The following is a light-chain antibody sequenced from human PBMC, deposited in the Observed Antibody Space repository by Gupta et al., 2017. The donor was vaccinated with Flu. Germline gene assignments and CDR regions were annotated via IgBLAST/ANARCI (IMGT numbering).Light chain of an antibody. CDR2: DDS. V-gene: IGLV3-21*02. Sequence: SYVLTQPPSVSVAPGQTARITCGGNNIGSKSVHWYQQKPGQAPVLVVYDDSDRPSGIPERFSGSKSGTTATLTIXRXEAGDEXDYYCQVWDSSSDHVVFGGGTKLTVL. CDR3: QVWDSSSDHVV. CDR1: NIGSKS. J-gene: IGLJ2*01.